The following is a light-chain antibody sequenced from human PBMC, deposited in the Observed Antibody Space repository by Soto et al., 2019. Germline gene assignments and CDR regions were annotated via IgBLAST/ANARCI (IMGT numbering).Light chain of an antibody. J-gene: IGKJ3*01. V-gene: IGKV3-20*01. CDR1: GSLITKA. CDR2: GAF. Sequence: EIVLTQSPGTLSLSPGETATVSCRATGSLITKALAWYQQKPGQAPRLLIYGAFTRDAAIPDRFNGSGSGTDFALTISRLELEDSAVYYCQQYGVSPLTFGPGTKVEIK. CDR3: QQYGVSPLT.